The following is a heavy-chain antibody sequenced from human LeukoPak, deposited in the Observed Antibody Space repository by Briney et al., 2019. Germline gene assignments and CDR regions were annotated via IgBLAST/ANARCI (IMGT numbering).Heavy chain of an antibody. Sequence: PGGSLRLSCAASGFTFSSYGMHWVRQAPGKGLEWVAFIRYDGSNKYYADSVKGRFTISRDNSKNTLYLQMNSLRAEDTAVYYCSRQLRFLGYYFDYWRQGTLVTVSS. CDR3: SRQLRFLGYYFDY. J-gene: IGHJ4*02. D-gene: IGHD3-3*01. V-gene: IGHV3-30*02. CDR2: IRYDGSNK. CDR1: GFTFSSYG.